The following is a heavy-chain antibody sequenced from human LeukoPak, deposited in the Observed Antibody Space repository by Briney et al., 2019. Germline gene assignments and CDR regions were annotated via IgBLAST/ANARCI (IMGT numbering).Heavy chain of an antibody. J-gene: IGHJ4*02. V-gene: IGHV3-21*01. CDR2: ITSSSSHI. CDR1: GFTFSSYS. Sequence: GGSLRLSCAASGFTFSSYSMNWVRQAPGKGLEWVSSITSSSSHIFYADSVKGRFTISRDNAKNSLYLQMNSLRAEDTAVYYCARVSGAYRDCWGQGTLVTVSS. CDR3: ARVSGAYRDC. D-gene: IGHD1-26*01.